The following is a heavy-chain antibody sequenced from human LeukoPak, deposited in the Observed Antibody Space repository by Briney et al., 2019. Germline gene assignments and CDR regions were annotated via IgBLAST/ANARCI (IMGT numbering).Heavy chain of an antibody. CDR2: ISAYNGNT. Sequence: GASVKVSCKASGYTFISYGISWVRQAPGQGLEWMGWISAYNGNTKYAQKFQGRVTMTTDTSTSTAYMELRSLRSDDTAVYYCARVGEVRGVNAFDIWGQGTMVTVSS. J-gene: IGHJ3*02. D-gene: IGHD3-10*01. CDR3: ARVGEVRGVNAFDI. V-gene: IGHV1-18*01. CDR1: GYTFISYG.